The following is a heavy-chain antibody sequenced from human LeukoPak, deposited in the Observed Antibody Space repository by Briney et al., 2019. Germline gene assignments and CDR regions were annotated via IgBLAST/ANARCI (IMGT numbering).Heavy chain of an antibody. CDR1: GYTFTSYG. Sequence: ASVKVSCKASGYTFTSYGISWVRQAPGQGLEWMGWISAYNGNTNYAQKLQGRVTMTTDTSTSTAYMELRSLRSDDTAVYCCARDIYYDSTGYYPGYWGQGTLVTVSS. J-gene: IGHJ4*02. CDR3: ARDIYYDSTGYYPGY. CDR2: ISAYNGNT. D-gene: IGHD3-22*01. V-gene: IGHV1-18*01.